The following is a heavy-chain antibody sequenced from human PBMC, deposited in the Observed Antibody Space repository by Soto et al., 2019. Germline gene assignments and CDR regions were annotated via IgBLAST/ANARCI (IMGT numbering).Heavy chain of an antibody. CDR3: AKGRSGWYSDY. D-gene: IGHD6-19*01. CDR2: ISGSSGST. J-gene: IGHJ4*02. Sequence: GGSLRLSCAASGFTFSTYAMNWVRQAPGKGLEWVSGISGSSGSTYYADSVKGRFTISRDNSKNTLYLQMNSLRAEDTAVYYCAKGRSGWYSDYWGQGTLVTVSS. CDR1: GFTFSTYA. V-gene: IGHV3-23*01.